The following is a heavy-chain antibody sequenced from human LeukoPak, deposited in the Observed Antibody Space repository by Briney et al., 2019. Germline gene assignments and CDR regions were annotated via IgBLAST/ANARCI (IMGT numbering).Heavy chain of an antibody. J-gene: IGHJ4*02. CDR3: AKALAGTGLGY. CDR2: IRYDVSNK. Sequence: GGSLRLSCAASGFTFSSYGMHWVGQAPGKGGVCVAFIRYDVSNKYYAVSVKRRFTISRDNSQNTLYLQMNSLRAEDTAVYYCAKALAGTGLGYWGQGTLVTVSS. CDR1: GFTFSSYG. V-gene: IGHV3-30*02. D-gene: IGHD6-13*01.